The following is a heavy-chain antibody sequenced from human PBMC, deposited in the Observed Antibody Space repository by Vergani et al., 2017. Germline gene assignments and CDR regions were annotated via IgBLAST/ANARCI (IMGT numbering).Heavy chain of an antibody. CDR2: ISSSSSYI. CDR3: AMEFNGYQLLRDDAFDI. Sequence: EVQLVESGGGLVKPGGSLRLSCAASGFTFSSYSMNWVRQAPGKGLEWVSSISSSSSYIYYADSVKGRFTISRDNAKNSLYLQMNSLRAEDTAVYYCAMEFNGYQLLRDDAFDIWGQGTMVTVSS. CDR1: GFTFSSYS. V-gene: IGHV3-21*01. J-gene: IGHJ3*02. D-gene: IGHD2-2*01.